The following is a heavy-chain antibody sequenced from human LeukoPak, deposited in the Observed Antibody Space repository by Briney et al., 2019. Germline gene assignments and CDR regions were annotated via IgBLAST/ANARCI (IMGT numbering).Heavy chain of an antibody. J-gene: IGHJ3*02. D-gene: IGHD3-3*01. CDR2: IYSGGST. CDR1: GFTFSSYS. Sequence: GGSLRLSCAASGFTFSSYSINWVRQAPGKGLEWVSVIYSGGSTYYADSVKGRFTISRDNSKNTLYLQMNSLRAEDTAVYYCARGSGYRGAFDIWGQGTMVTVSS. V-gene: IGHV3-66*01. CDR3: ARGSGYRGAFDI.